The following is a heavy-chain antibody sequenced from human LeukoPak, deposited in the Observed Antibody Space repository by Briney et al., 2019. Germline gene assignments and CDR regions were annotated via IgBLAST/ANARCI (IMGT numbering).Heavy chain of an antibody. D-gene: IGHD3-16*01. CDR1: GYTFTSYA. J-gene: IGHJ4*02. CDR3: ARSPGGDYAPFDY. CDR2: INVGNGNT. Sequence: ASVKVSCKASGYTFTSYAIHWVRQAPGQRFEWMGWINVGNGNTEYSQKFQGRVTITRDTSASTAYMEVSSLRSEDTAVYYCARSPGGDYAPFDYWGQGTLVTVSS. V-gene: IGHV1-3*01.